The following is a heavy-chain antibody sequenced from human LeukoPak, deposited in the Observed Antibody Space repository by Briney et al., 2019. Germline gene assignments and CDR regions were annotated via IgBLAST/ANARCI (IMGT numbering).Heavy chain of an antibody. V-gene: IGHV4-30-2*02. CDR3: VRAGIVGDAFDI. D-gene: IGHD2-15*01. CDR1: GGSINSGGYY. J-gene: IGHJ3*02. Sequence: SSETLSLTCTVSGGSINSGGYYWTWIRQPPGKGLECIGYIYHTGSTYYSPSLKSRVTISVDRSKNQFSLKVTSVNVADTAVYYCVRAGIVGDAFDIWGQGTMVTVSS. CDR2: IYHTGST.